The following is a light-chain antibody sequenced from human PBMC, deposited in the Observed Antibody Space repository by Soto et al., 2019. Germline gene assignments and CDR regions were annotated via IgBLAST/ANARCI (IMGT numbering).Light chain of an antibody. J-gene: IGLJ1*01. CDR3: CSYTTRTTYV. CDR2: EVS. Sequence: QSVLTQPASVSGSPRQSITISCTGTRSDIGSYNYVSWYQVHPGKAPKLIIYEVSSRPSGVPDRFSGSKSGNTASLTISGLQAEDEADYYCCSYTTRTTYVFGTGTKVTVL. CDR1: RSDIGSYNY. V-gene: IGLV2-14*01.